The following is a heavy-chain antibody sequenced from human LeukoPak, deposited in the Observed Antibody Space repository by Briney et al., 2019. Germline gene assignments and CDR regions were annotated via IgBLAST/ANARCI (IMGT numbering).Heavy chain of an antibody. Sequence: SETLSLTCAVYGGSFSGYYWSWLRQPPGKGLEWIGEINHSGSTNYNPSLKSRVSISVDSSKNQFSLKVSSVTAADTAVYYCARGGSYFRDAFDIWGQGTMVTVSS. V-gene: IGHV4-34*01. CDR3: ARGGSYFRDAFDI. J-gene: IGHJ3*02. D-gene: IGHD1-26*01. CDR1: GGSFSGYY. CDR2: INHSGST.